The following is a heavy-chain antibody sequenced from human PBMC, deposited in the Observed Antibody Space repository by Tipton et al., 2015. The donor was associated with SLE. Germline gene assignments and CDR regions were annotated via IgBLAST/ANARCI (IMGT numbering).Heavy chain of an antibody. D-gene: IGHD6-13*01. J-gene: IGHJ4*02. CDR2: IYTSGST. Sequence: TLSLTCIVSGGSISSDTYYWGWLRQPAGKGLEWIGHIYTSGSTNYNPSLKTRVTISVDMSKNQFSLKLTSVTAADTAVYYCARLAIAAAGGRWGQGTLVTVSS. CDR1: GGSISSDTYY. V-gene: IGHV4-61*09. CDR3: ARLAIAAAGGR.